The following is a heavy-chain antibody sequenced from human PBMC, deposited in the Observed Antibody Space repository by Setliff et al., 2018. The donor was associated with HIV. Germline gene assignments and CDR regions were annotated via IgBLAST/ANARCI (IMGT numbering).Heavy chain of an antibody. V-gene: IGHV1-46*01. CDR2: INPSGGST. CDR1: GYTFTSYY. CDR3: ARDFRIAAAGTFFDP. J-gene: IGHJ5*02. Sequence: VASVKVSCKASGYTFTSYYMHWVRQAPGQGLEWMGIINPSGGSTSYAQKFQGRVTMTRDTSTSTVYMELSSLRSEDTAVYYCARDFRIAAAGTFFDPWGQGTLVTVSS. D-gene: IGHD6-13*01.